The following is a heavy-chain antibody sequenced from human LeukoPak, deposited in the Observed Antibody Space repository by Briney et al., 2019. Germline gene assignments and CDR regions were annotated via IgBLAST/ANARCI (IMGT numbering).Heavy chain of an antibody. D-gene: IGHD6-13*01. CDR1: GGTFSSYA. J-gene: IGHJ4*02. Sequence: SVKVSCKASGGTFSSYAISWVRQAPGQGLEWMGGIIPIFGTANYAQKFQGRVTITADESTSTAYMELSSLRSEDTAAYYCAREIAAAWTYFDYWGQGTLVTVSS. V-gene: IGHV1-69*01. CDR2: IIPIFGTA. CDR3: AREIAAAWTYFDY.